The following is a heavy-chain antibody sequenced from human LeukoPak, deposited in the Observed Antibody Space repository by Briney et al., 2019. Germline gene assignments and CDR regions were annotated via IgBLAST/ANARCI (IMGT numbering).Heavy chain of an antibody. V-gene: IGHV3-7*01. CDR3: ARDGIRYSINWFDP. CDR2: IKQDGSEK. Sequence: GGSLRLSCAASGFTFSSYAMSWVRQAPGKGLEWVANIKQDGSEKYYVDSVKGRFTISRDNAKNSLYLQMNSLRAEDTAVYYCARDGIRYSINWFDPWGQGTLVTVSS. D-gene: IGHD3-9*01. CDR1: GFTFSSYA. J-gene: IGHJ5*02.